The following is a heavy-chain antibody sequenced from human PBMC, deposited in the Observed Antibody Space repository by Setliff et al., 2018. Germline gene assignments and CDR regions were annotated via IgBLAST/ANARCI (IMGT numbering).Heavy chain of an antibody. CDR2: IYASGST. Sequence: PSETLSLTCTVSGGSISTYYWTWIRQPPGKGLEWIGYIYASGSTNYNPSLKSRVTISVDTSKNQFSLKLSSEAAADTAVYYCARGFDVCGGGACYTDGPYYFDYWGLGTLVTVSS. D-gene: IGHD2-21*02. CDR1: GGSISTYY. CDR3: ARGFDVCGGGACYTDGPYYFDY. V-gene: IGHV4-59*12. J-gene: IGHJ4*02.